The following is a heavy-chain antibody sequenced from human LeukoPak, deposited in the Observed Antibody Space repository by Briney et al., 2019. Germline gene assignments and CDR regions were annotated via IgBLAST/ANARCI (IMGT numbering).Heavy chain of an antibody. D-gene: IGHD1-26*01. CDR2: IYYSGST. J-gene: IGHJ3*02. CDR3: ARLPPPGGSYSEAFDI. V-gene: IGHV4-61*08. CDR1: GGSISSGGYY. Sequence: PSETLSLTCTVSGGSISSGGYYWSWIRQHPGKGLEWIGYIYYSGSTNYNPSLKSRVTISVDTSKNQFSLKLSSVTAADTAVYYCARLPPPGGSYSEAFDIWGQGTMVTVSS.